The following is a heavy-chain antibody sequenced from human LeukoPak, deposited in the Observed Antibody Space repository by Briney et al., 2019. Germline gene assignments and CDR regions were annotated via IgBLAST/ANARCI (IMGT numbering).Heavy chain of an antibody. CDR3: ARGVGGWYFDY. CDR2: IYSGGST. V-gene: IGHV3-53*01. CDR1: GFSFSSNY. J-gene: IGHJ4*02. Sequence: PGGSLRLSCAASGFSFSSNYMSWVRQTPGKGLEWVSVIYSGGSTYYPASVKGRFTISRDNSKNTLFLQMNSLRAEDTAVYYCARGVGGWYFDYWGQGTLVTVSS. D-gene: IGHD6-19*01.